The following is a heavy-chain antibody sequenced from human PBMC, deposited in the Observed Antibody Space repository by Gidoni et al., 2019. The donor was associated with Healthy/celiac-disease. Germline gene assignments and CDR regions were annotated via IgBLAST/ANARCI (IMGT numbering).Heavy chain of an antibody. V-gene: IGHV4-39*01. CDR2: IYYSGST. CDR1: GGSISSSSYY. Sequence: QLQLQESGPGLVTPSETLSLTCTVSGGSISSSSYYWGWIRQPPGKGLEWIGSIYYSGSTYYNPSLKSRVTISVDTSKNQFSLKLSSVTAADTAVYYCARLGSGKSDYWGQGTLVTVSS. CDR3: ARLGSGKSDY. J-gene: IGHJ4*02.